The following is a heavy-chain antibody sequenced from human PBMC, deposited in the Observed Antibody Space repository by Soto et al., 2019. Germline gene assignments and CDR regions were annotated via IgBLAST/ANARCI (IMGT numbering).Heavy chain of an antibody. V-gene: IGHV3-53*04. CDR3: ASLTVAGTHY. CDR2: IYSGGST. J-gene: IGHJ4*02. D-gene: IGHD6-19*01. CDR1: GFTVSSNY. Sequence: GGSLRLSCTASGFTVSSNYMSWVRQAPGKGLEWVSVIYSGGSTYYADSVKGRFTISRHNSKNTLYLQMNSLRAEDTAVYYCASLTVAGTHYWGQGTLVTVSS.